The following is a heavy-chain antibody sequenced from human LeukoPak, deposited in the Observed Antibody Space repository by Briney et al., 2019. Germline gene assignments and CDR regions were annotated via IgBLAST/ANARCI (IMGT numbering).Heavy chain of an antibody. V-gene: IGHV3-48*01. CDR2: ISSSSSTI. CDR3: ARDSYCTNGVCYYFDY. CDR1: GFTFSSYS. J-gene: IGHJ4*02. Sequence: GGSLRLSCAASGFTFSSYSMNWVRQAPGKGLEWVSYISSSSSTIYYADSVKGRFTLSRDNAKNSLYLQMNSLRAEDTAVYYCARDSYCTNGVCYYFDYWGQGTLVTVSS. D-gene: IGHD2-8*01.